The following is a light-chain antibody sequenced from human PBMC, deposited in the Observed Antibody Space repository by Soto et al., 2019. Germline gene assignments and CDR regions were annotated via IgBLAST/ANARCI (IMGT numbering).Light chain of an antibody. Sequence: QSVLTQPASVSGSPGQSITISCTGTSSDVGGYNYVSWYQQHPGKAPKLMIYDVSNRPSGVSNRFSGSKYGNTASLTISGRQAEDEADYYCSSYKGSSNLVVFGGGTKLTVL. CDR1: SSDVGGYNY. V-gene: IGLV2-14*01. J-gene: IGLJ2*01. CDR2: DVS. CDR3: SSYKGSSNLVV.